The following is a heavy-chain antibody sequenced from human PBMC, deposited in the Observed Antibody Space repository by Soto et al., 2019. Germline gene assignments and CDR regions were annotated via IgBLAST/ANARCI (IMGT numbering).Heavy chain of an antibody. J-gene: IGHJ6*03. CDR1: GGSISSYY. CDR3: AQGPYYGLATYMDV. Sequence: SETLSLTCTVPGGSISSYYWSWIRQPPGKGLEWIGYIYYSGSTNYNPSLKSRVTISVDTSKNQFSLKLSSVTAADTAVYYCAQGPYYGLATYMDVWGKGSTVTDS. V-gene: IGHV4-59*08. CDR2: IYYSGST. D-gene: IGHD3-22*01.